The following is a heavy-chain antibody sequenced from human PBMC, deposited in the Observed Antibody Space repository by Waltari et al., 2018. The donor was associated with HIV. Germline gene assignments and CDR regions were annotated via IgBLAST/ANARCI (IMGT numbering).Heavy chain of an antibody. Sequence: QVQLVQSGAEVKKPGASVKVSCKASGYTFTGYYMHWVRQAPGQGLDWMGRFNPNSGGTNYAQKFQGRVTMTRDTSISTAYMELSRLRSDDTAVYYCARGDYCSSTSCYINGMDVWGQGTTVTVSS. V-gene: IGHV1-2*06. CDR3: ARGDYCSSTSCYINGMDV. CDR2: FNPNSGGT. J-gene: IGHJ6*02. D-gene: IGHD2-2*02. CDR1: GYTFTGYY.